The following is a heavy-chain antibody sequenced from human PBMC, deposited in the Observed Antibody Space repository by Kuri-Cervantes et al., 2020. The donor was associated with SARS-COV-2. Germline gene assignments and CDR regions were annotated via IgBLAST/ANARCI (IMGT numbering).Heavy chain of an antibody. CDR1: GGTFSSYT. Sequence: SVKVSCKASGGTFSSYTISWVRQAPGQGLEWMGGIIPIFGTANYAQKFQGRVTITADKSTSTAYMELSSLRSEDTAVYYCARDVGRSYYPNDAFDIWGQGTMVTVSS. J-gene: IGHJ3*02. CDR2: IIPIFGTA. D-gene: IGHD1-26*01. CDR3: ARDVGRSYYPNDAFDI. V-gene: IGHV1-69*06.